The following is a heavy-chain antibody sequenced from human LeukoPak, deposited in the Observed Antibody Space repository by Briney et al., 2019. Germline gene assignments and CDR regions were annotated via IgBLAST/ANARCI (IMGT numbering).Heavy chain of an antibody. Sequence: PGGSLRLSCAVSASTFRDYAMSWVRQAPGKGLEWVSSIGTTSGNAFYADSVKGRFTISTDTSTNTLFLQMHSLVAEDTAVYYCAGPKTRGWNFDATGGQGTLVIVSS. CDR1: ASTFRDYA. V-gene: IGHV3-23*01. CDR3: AGPKTRGWNFDAT. J-gene: IGHJ4*02. D-gene: IGHD1-7*01. CDR2: IGTTSGNA.